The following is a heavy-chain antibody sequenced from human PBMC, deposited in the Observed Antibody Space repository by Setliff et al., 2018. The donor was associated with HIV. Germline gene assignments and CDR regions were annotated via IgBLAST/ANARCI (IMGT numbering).Heavy chain of an antibody. J-gene: IGHJ4*02. V-gene: IGHV4-61*01. D-gene: IGHD7-27*01. CDR2: IYYSGST. CDR1: GGSVGSGSYY. CDR3: ARETPNWGPPFDY. Sequence: SETLSLTCSVSGGSVGSGSYYWSWIRQSPGKGLEWLGYIYYSGSTTYDPSHRSRVTLSVDTSKNQFSLTMSFATAADTAIYYCARETPNWGPPFDYWGQGMLVTVSS.